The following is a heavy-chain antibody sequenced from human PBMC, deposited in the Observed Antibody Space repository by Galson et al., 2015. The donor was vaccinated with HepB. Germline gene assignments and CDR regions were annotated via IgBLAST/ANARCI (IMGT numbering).Heavy chain of an antibody. J-gene: IGHJ4*02. D-gene: IGHD3-10*01. CDR1: GFTVSSNY. V-gene: IGHV3-53*01. CDR2: IYGDGRT. CDR3: AGVPGEGY. Sequence: SLRLSCAASGFTVSSNYMTWVRQAPGKGLEWVSIIYGDGRTYYADSVKGRFTISRDNSKNTVYLQVSSLRAEGTAVYYCAGVPGEGYWGQGTLVTVSS.